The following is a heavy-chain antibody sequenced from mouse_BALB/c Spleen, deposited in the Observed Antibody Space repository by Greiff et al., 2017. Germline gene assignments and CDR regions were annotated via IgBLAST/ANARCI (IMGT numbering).Heavy chain of an antibody. J-gene: IGHJ3*01. D-gene: IGHD2-3*01. V-gene: IGHV3-2*02. CDR3: ASYDGYYVGFAY. CDR2: ISYSGST. CDR1: GYSITSDYA. Sequence: DVQLQESGPGLVKPSQSLSLTCPVSGYSITSDYAWIWIRQFPGNKLVWLGYISYSGSTSYNPSLKSRISITRDTSKNQFFLQLNSVTTEDTATYYCASYDGYYVGFAYWGQGTLVTVSA.